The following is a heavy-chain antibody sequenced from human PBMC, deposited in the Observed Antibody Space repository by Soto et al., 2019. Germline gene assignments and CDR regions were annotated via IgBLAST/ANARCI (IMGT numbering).Heavy chain of an antibody. CDR1: GFTFSDYY. V-gene: IGHV3-11*06. CDR2: ISGTSDYT. J-gene: IGHJ4*02. CDR3: ARDRGMDTTMVMPIDY. Sequence: PVGSLRLSCAASGFTFSDYYMSWIRQAPAKGLEWVSYISGTSDYTNFADSVKGRFTISRDNAKNSLYLQMDSLRAEDTAVYYCARDRGMDTTMVMPIDYWGPGTLVTVSS. D-gene: IGHD5-18*01.